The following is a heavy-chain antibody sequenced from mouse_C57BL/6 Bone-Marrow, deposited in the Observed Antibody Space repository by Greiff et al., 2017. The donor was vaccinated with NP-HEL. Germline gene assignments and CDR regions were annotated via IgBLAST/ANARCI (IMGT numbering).Heavy chain of an antibody. Sequence: VQLVESGPGLVAPSQSLSITCTVSGFSLTSYGVGWVRPPPGKGLEWLGVIWGGGSTNYNSALMSRLSISKDNSKSQVFLKMNSLQTEDTSMYYFATHYDRGAWFAYWGQGTLVTVSA. CDR2: IWGGGST. V-gene: IGHV2-9*01. J-gene: IGHJ3*01. D-gene: IGHD2-4*01. CDR1: GFSLTSYG. CDR3: ATHYDRGAWFAY.